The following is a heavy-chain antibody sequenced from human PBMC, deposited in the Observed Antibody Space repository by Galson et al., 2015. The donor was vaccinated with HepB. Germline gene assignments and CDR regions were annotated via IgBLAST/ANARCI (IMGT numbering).Heavy chain of an antibody. Sequence: SLRLSCAGSGLSFNGYRLNWVRQVPGKGLEWIAYISGGGSTIYYADSVKGRFTITRDDAKTSVYLHMNSLRADDAGIYYCAGEFGGVAEWFDPWGQGTLVIVSS. CDR3: AGEFGGVAEWFDP. J-gene: IGHJ5*02. CDR1: GLSFNGYR. D-gene: IGHD2-15*01. V-gene: IGHV3-48*01. CDR2: ISGGGSTI.